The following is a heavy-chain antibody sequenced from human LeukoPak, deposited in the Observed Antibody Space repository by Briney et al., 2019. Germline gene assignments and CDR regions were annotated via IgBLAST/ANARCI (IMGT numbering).Heavy chain of an antibody. D-gene: IGHD3-10*01. CDR3: ARLGWLYGSGSMNWFDP. CDR2: IYKTGAI. V-gene: IGHV4-39*01. Sequence: PSETLSLTCTVSGDSISTNNYYWGWVRQPPGKGLEWIGSIYKTGAIYDNPSLKSRVTISVDTSKNQFSLKLSSVTAADTAVYYCARLGWLYGSGSMNWFDPWGQGTLVTVSS. CDR1: GDSISTNNYY. J-gene: IGHJ5*02.